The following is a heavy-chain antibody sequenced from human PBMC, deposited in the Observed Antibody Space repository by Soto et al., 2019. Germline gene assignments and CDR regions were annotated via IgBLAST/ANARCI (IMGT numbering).Heavy chain of an antibody. Sequence: QVQLVQSGAEVKKPGSSVKVSCKASGGTFSSYAISWVRQAPGQGLEWMGGIIPIFGTANYAQKFQGRVTITADESTSTAHMELRSLRSEDTAVYYCTRDGYYYDSSGYYYYFDNWGQGTLLTVSS. V-gene: IGHV1-69*12. CDR3: TRDGYYYDSSGYYYYFDN. CDR2: IIPIFGTA. CDR1: GGTFSSYA. D-gene: IGHD3-22*01. J-gene: IGHJ4*02.